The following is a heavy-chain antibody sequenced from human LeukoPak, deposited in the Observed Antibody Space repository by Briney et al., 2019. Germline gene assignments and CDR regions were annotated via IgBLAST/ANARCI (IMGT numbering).Heavy chain of an antibody. CDR1: GGSFSGYY. D-gene: IGHD3-10*01. J-gene: IGHJ4*02. Sequence: SETLSLTCAVYGGSFSGYYWSWIRQPPGKGLEWIGEINHSGSTNYNPSLKSRVTISVDTSKNQFSLKLSSVTAADTAVYYCARVKYYYGSGSYLLDYWGQGTLVIVSS. CDR2: INHSGST. CDR3: ARVKYYYGSGSYLLDY. V-gene: IGHV4-34*01.